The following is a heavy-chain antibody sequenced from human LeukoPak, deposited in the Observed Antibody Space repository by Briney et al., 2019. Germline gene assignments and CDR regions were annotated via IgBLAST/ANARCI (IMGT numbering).Heavy chain of an antibody. CDR1: GYSISSGYY. Sequence: SETLSLTCAVSGYSISSGYYWGWIRQPPGKGLEWIGSIYHSGSTYYNPSLKSRVTISVDTSKNQFSLKLSSVTAADTAVYYCAYSGPLSWFDPWGQGTLVTVSS. D-gene: IGHD2-21*01. V-gene: IGHV4-38-2*01. CDR2: IYHSGST. CDR3: AYSGPLSWFDP. J-gene: IGHJ5*02.